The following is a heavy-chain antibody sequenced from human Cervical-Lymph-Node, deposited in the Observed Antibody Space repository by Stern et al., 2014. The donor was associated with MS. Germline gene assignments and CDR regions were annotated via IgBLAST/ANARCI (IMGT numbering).Heavy chain of an antibody. CDR1: GGTFSDFA. V-gene: IGHV1-69*01. CDR3: ARDSDLGNTEYGMDA. Sequence: QVQLVQSGAEVKKPGSSVKVSCKASGGTFSDFAISWVRQAPRQGLEWMGGIIPVFGTANYAQKFQGRVTITADESTSTVYMELSSLRSEDTAVYYCARDSDLGNTEYGMDAWGQGTTVTVSS. CDR2: IIPVFGTA. D-gene: IGHD2-8*02. J-gene: IGHJ6*02.